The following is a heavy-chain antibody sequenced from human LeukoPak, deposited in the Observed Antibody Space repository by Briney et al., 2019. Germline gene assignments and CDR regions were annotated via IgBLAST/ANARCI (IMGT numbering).Heavy chain of an antibody. CDR3: ARDLSGVTGYTYGRGIDY. CDR1: GFIFSSYW. Sequence: PGGSLRLSCAASGFIFSSYWMNWVRQAPGKGLEWVATIKLDGSEKYYVDSVKGRFTISRDNAKTSLYLQMNSLRAEDTAVYYCARDLSGVTGYTYGRGIDYWGQGTLVTVSS. CDR2: IKLDGSEK. V-gene: IGHV3-7*01. J-gene: IGHJ4*02. D-gene: IGHD5-18*01.